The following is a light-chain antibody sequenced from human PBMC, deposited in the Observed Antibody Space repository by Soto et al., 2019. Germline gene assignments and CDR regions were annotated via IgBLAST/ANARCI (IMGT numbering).Light chain of an antibody. Sequence: QSALTQPASVSGSPGQSITISCTGTSNDVGAFDYVSWYQQHPGKAPKLIIFEVFNRPSGVSTRFSGSKSGSTASLTISGLQAEDEADYFCSSYTTNNGHVFGGGTKVTVL. CDR1: SNDVGAFDY. V-gene: IGLV2-14*01. J-gene: IGLJ2*01. CDR2: EVF. CDR3: SSYTTNNGHV.